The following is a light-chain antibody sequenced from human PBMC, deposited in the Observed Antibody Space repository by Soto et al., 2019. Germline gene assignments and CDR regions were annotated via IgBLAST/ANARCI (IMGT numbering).Light chain of an antibody. V-gene: IGKV1-8*01. CDR2: DAS. CDR3: QQFYNYPRT. Sequence: IQLTQAPSSFSASTGDRVSITCRATQDIGTYLAWYQQIPGKAPKLLIYDASTLQTGVPSRFSGSGSGTDFTLTISYLQSEDFGTYYCQQFYNYPRTFGQGTKVDIK. CDR1: QDIGTY. J-gene: IGKJ1*01.